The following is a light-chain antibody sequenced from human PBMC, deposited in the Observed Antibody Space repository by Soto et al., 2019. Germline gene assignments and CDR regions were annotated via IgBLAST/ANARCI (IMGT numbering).Light chain of an antibody. V-gene: IGLV3-21*04. CDR2: YDS. CDR1: NIETKS. Sequence: SYELTQPPSESVAPGKTARITCGGNNIETKSVHWYQQKPGQAPVLVIYYDSDRPSGIPERFSGSNSGNTATLTISRVEAGDEADYYCQVWDSSSDHRGVFGGGTKLTVL. J-gene: IGLJ2*01. CDR3: QVWDSSSDHRGV.